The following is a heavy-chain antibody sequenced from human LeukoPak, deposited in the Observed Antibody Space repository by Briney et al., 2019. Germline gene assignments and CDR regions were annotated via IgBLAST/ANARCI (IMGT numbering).Heavy chain of an antibody. J-gene: IGHJ3*02. CDR1: GGSISSSSYY. CDR2: INHSGST. D-gene: IGHD3-10*01. CDR3: ARTPTPLAGDAFDI. V-gene: IGHV4-39*07. Sequence: PSETLSLTCTVSGGSISSSSYYWGWIRQPPGKGLEWIGEINHSGSTNYNPSLKSRVTISVDTSKNQFSLKLSSVTAADTAVYYCARTPTPLAGDAFDIWGQGTMVTVSS.